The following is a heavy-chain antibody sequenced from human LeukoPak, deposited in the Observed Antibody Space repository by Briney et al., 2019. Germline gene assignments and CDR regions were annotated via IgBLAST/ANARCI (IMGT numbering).Heavy chain of an antibody. CDR1: GGSISSYY. CDR3: ARRVDGHPYYYYYMDV. D-gene: IGHD5-24*01. Sequence: PSETLSLTCTVSGGSISSYYWSWIRQPPGKGLGWIGYIYYSGSTNYNPSLKSRVTISVDTSKNQSSLKLSSVTAADTAVYYCARRVDGHPYYYYYMDVWGKGTTVTVSS. V-gene: IGHV4-59*01. CDR2: IYYSGST. J-gene: IGHJ6*03.